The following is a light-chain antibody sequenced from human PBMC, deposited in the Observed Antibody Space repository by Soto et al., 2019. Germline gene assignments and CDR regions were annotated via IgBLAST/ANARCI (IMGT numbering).Light chain of an antibody. Sequence: QPVLTQPASVSGSPGQSITISCTGTSSDVGGYNYVSWYQQHPGKAPKLMIYGVSNRPSGVSNRFSGSKSGNTASLTISGLQAEDEADYYCSSYTSSSTYVVFGGGTKLTVL. J-gene: IGLJ2*01. V-gene: IGLV2-14*01. CDR2: GVS. CDR1: SSDVGGYNY. CDR3: SSYTSSSTYVV.